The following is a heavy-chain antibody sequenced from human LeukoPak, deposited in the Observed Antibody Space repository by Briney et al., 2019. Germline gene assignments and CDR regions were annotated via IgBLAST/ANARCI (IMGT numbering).Heavy chain of an antibody. Sequence: GASVTVSCKASGYTFTGYYIHWVRQAPGQGLEWMGWINPNSGGTNYAQKFQGRVTMTRDTSISTAYTELSRLRSDDTAVYYCARDYYDSSGYYYWGQGTLVTVSS. CDR1: GYTFTGYY. CDR2: INPNSGGT. D-gene: IGHD3-22*01. V-gene: IGHV1-2*02. CDR3: ARDYYDSSGYYY. J-gene: IGHJ4*02.